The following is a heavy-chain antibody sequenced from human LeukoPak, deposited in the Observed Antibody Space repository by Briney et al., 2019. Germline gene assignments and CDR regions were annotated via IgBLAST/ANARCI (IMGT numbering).Heavy chain of an antibody. J-gene: IGHJ4*02. V-gene: IGHV1-18*01. Sequence: GASVKVSCKASGYTFTSYGISWVRQAPGQGLEWMGWISAYNGNTNYAQKLQGRVTTTTGTSTSTAYMELRSLRSDDTAVYYRADDSSGYLGYWGQGTLVTVSS. CDR3: ADDSSGYLGY. CDR1: GYTFTSYG. CDR2: ISAYNGNT. D-gene: IGHD3-22*01.